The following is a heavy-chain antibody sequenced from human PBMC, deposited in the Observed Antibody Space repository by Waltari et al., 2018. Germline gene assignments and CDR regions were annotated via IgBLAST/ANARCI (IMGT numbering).Heavy chain of an antibody. CDR1: GYTFPSYA. Sequence: QVQLVQSGAKVKKPGASVNVSCKASGYTFPSYAMHWVRQAPGQRLEWMGWINAGNGNTKYSQKFQGRVTITRDTSASTAYMELSSLRSEDTTVYYCARVEGAAGLDIWGQGTMVTVSS. V-gene: IGHV1-3*01. CDR2: INAGNGNT. D-gene: IGHD3-16*01. CDR3: ARVEGAAGLDI. J-gene: IGHJ3*02.